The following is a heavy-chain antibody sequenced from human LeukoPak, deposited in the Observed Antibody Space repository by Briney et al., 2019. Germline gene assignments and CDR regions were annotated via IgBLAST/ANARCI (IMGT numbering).Heavy chain of an antibody. CDR2: IGTAGDT. CDR1: GFTLSSYD. V-gene: IGHV3-13*01. Sequence: GGSLRLSCAASGFTLSSYDMHWVRQATGKGLEWVSAIGTAGDTYYPGSVKGRFTISRDNSKNSLYLQMNSLRNEDTAVYYCARTSGPYGSGSYYQSWGQGTLVTVSS. D-gene: IGHD3-10*01. CDR3: ARTSGPYGSGSYYQS. J-gene: IGHJ5*02.